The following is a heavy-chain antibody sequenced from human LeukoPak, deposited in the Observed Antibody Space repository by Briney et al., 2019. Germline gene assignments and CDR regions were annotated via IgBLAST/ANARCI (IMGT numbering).Heavy chain of an antibody. CDR3: AKDRYYDFWSGYYTGDY. D-gene: IGHD3-3*01. CDR1: GFTFNNYG. Sequence: PGRSLRLSCVASGFTFNNYGMSWVRQAPLKGLEWVSAISGSGGNTYYADSVKGRFSISRDNSKNMLYLQMNSLRAEDTAVYYCAKDRYYDFWSGYYTGDYWGQGTLVTVSS. V-gene: IGHV3-23*01. CDR2: ISGSGGNT. J-gene: IGHJ4*02.